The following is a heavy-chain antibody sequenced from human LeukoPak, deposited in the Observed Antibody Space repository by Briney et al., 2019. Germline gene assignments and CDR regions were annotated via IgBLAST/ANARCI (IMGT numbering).Heavy chain of an antibody. V-gene: IGHV4-30-4*08. CDR3: ATNTDGGMTTVTTFDY. J-gene: IGHJ4*02. CDR2: IYYSGST. CDR1: GGSFSGYY. Sequence: SETLSLTCAVYGGSFSGYYWSWIRQPPGKGLEWIGYIYYSGSTYYNPSLKSRVTISVDTSKNQFSLKLSSVTAADTAVYYCATNTDGGMTTVTTFDYWGQGTLVTVSS. D-gene: IGHD4-17*01.